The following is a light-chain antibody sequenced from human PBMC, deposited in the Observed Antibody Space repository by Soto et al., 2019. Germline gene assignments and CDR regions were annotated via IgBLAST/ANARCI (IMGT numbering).Light chain of an antibody. CDR1: SSDVGGYNY. Sequence: QSVLTQPRSVSGSPGQSLTISCTGTSSDVGGYNYVSWYQQYPGKVPKLMIYDVTKRPSGVPDRFSGSKSGNTASLTISGLQAEDGADYYCCSHAGSYTYVFGTGTQLTVL. J-gene: IGLJ6*01. CDR3: CSHAGSYTYV. CDR2: DVT. V-gene: IGLV2-11*01.